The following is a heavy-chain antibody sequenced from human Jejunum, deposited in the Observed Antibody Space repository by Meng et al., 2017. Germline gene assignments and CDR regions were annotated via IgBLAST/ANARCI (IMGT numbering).Heavy chain of an antibody. D-gene: IGHD6-13*01. CDR3: ARGVAAGVDY. V-gene: IGHV1-8*02. Sequence: QVQPVQSGAEVKQPGASVKVSCKAAGYNFIGYWLYWIRQAPGQGLEWMGWMSPSSANTGYAQKFQGRVTMTRDTSVSTAYMELSSLTSDDTAIYYCARGVAAGVDYWGQGSLVTVSS. J-gene: IGHJ4*02. CDR2: MSPSSANT. CDR1: GYNFIGYW.